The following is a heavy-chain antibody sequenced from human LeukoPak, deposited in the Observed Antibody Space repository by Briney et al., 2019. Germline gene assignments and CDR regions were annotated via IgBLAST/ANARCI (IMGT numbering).Heavy chain of an antibody. CDR3: ARDSGPGYSYGLDAFDI. CDR1: GFTFNNYW. D-gene: IGHD5-18*01. V-gene: IGHV3-7*03. CDR2: IKQDGSEK. Sequence: GGSLRLSCAASGFTFNNYWMSWVRQAPGKGLEWVANIKQDGSEKFYVDSVKGRFAIYRDNAKNSLYLQMNSLRAEDTAVYYCARDSGPGYSYGLDAFDIWGQGTMVTVSS. J-gene: IGHJ3*02.